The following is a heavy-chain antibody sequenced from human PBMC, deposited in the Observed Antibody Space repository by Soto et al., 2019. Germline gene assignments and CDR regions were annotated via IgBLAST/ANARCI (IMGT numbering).Heavy chain of an antibody. V-gene: IGHV4-34*01. D-gene: IGHD3-16*01. Sequence: PSETLSLTCAVYGGSFSGYYWSWIRQPPGKGLEWIGEINHSGSTNYNPSLKSRVTISVDTSKNQFSLKLSSVTAADTAVYYCARGRVIYVWGSYSYFDYWGQGTLVTVSS. J-gene: IGHJ4*02. CDR1: GGSFSGYY. CDR2: INHSGST. CDR3: ARGRVIYVWGSYSYFDY.